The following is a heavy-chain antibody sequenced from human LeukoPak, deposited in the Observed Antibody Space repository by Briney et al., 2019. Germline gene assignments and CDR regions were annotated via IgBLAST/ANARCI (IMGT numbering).Heavy chain of an antibody. J-gene: IGHJ4*02. V-gene: IGHV4-59*01. CDR1: GGSISSYY. Sequence: PSETLSLTCTVSGGSISSYYWSWIRQPPGKGLEWIGYIYYSGSTNYKPSLKSRVTISVETSKNQFSLKLRSVTAADTAVYYCARGINWSDRYFDYWGQGTLVTVSS. D-gene: IGHD1-1*01. CDR2: IYYSGST. CDR3: ARGINWSDRYFDY.